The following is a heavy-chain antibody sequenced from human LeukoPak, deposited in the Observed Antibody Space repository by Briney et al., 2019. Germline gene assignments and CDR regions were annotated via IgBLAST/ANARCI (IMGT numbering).Heavy chain of an antibody. D-gene: IGHD1-26*01. CDR3: ARPGARYYYYYMDV. CDR1: GGSFRGYS. V-gene: IGHV4-34*01. CDR2: INHSGST. J-gene: IGHJ6*03. Sequence: KTSETLSLTCAVHGGSFRGYSWSGIRQPPGKGLEWFGEINHSGSTTYNPSLKSRVTISVDTSKNQFSLKLSSVTAADAAVYYCARPGARYYYYYMDVWGKGTTVTVSS.